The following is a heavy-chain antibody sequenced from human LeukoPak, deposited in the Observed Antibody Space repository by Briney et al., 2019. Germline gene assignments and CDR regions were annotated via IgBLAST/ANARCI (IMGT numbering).Heavy chain of an antibody. V-gene: IGHV4-34*01. CDR3: ARMRRITMVRGVITAYFDY. CDR2: INHSGST. Sequence: PLETLSLTCAVYGGSFSGYYWSWIRQPPGKGLEWIGEINHSGSTNYNPSLKSRVTISVDTSKNQFSLKLSSVTAADTAVYYCARMRRITMVRGVITAYFDYWGQGTLVTVSS. D-gene: IGHD3-10*01. J-gene: IGHJ4*02. CDR1: GGSFSGYY.